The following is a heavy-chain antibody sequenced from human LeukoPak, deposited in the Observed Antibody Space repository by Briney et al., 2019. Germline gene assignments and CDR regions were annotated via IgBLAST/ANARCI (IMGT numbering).Heavy chain of an antibody. J-gene: IGHJ4*02. D-gene: IGHD2-2*01. Sequence: PSETLSLTCTVSGGSISSYYWSWIRQPAGKGLEWIGRIYTSGSTNYNPSLKSRATMSVDTSKNLFSLKLSSVTAADTAVYYCARDPDVPRKGFDYWGRGTLVTVSS. CDR3: ARDPDVPRKGFDY. CDR2: IYTSGST. CDR1: GGSISSYY. V-gene: IGHV4-4*07.